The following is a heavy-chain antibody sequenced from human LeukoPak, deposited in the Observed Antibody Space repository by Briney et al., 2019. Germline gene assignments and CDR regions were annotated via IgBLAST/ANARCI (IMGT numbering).Heavy chain of an antibody. D-gene: IGHD4-23*01. Sequence: PSETLSLTCTVSGGSISSGSYYWSWIRQPAGKGLEWIGYIYYSGSTNYNPSLKSRVTISVDTSKNQFSLKLSSVTAADTAVYYCARVGVTTEVASWGQGTLVTVSS. CDR3: ARVGVTTEVAS. J-gene: IGHJ4*02. CDR2: IYYSGST. CDR1: GGSISSGSYY. V-gene: IGHV4-61*10.